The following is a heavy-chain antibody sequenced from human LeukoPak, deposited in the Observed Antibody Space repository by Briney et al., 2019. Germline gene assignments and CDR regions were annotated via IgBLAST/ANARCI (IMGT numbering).Heavy chain of an antibody. V-gene: IGHV5-51*01. D-gene: IGHD6-13*01. CDR1: GYSFTSYW. CDR3: ARPKYSSTASNYYFYGMDV. J-gene: IGHJ6*02. Sequence: GESLKISCKGSGYSFTSYWIGWVRQMPGKGLEWMGIIYPGDSDTRYSPSFQGQVTISADKSISTAYLQWSSLRASDTAMYYCARPKYSSTASNYYFYGMDVWGQGTTVTV. CDR2: IYPGDSDT.